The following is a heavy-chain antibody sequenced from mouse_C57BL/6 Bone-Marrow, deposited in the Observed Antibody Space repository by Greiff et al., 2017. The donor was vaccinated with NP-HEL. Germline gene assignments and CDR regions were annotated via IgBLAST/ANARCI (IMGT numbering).Heavy chain of an antibody. CDR1: GFTFSDYY. V-gene: IGHV5-16*01. D-gene: IGHD2-12*01. CDR3: ATYDWYFEV. J-gene: IGHJ1*03. Sequence: EVMLVESEGGLVQPGSSMKLSCTASGFTFSDYYMAWVRQVPEKGLEWVANINYDGSSTYYLDSLKSRFIISRDNAKNILYLQMSSLKSEDTATYYCATYDWYFEVWGTGTTVTVSS. CDR2: INYDGSST.